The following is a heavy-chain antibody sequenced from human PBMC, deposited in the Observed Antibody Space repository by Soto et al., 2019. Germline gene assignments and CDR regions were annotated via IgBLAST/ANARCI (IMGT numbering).Heavy chain of an antibody. V-gene: IGHV3-15*01. CDR1: GFSLSNAS. D-gene: IGHD3-3*01. CDR3: TTDRVTVFGVVVHN. Sequence: GSLRLTCAASGFSLSNASMSWVRQAPGKGLELVGRIKTKTDGGTTDYAAPVKGRFTISRDDSKNTLYLQMKTLKTEDTAVYYCTTDRVTVFGVVVHNWGQGTLVTVSS. J-gene: IGHJ4*02. CDR2: IKTKTDGGTT.